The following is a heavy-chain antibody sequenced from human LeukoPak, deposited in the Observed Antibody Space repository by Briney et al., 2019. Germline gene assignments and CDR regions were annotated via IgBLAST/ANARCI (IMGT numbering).Heavy chain of an antibody. CDR2: ISGSGGST. Sequence: GGSLRLSCAASGFTFSSYAMSWVRQAPGKGLEWVSAISGSGGSTYYADSVKGRFTISRDNSKNTLYLQMNSLRAEDTAVYYCAKVRGLRDYGGKTYYFDYWGQGTLVTVSS. CDR1: GFTFSSYA. D-gene: IGHD4-23*01. CDR3: AKVRGLRDYGGKTYYFDY. V-gene: IGHV3-23*01. J-gene: IGHJ4*02.